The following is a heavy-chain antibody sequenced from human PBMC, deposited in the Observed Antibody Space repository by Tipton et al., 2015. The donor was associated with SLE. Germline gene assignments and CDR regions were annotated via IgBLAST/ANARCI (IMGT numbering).Heavy chain of an antibody. CDR3: VRDSPGHLRDY. V-gene: IGHV3-7*01. CDR1: GFHLGDYW. Sequence: SLRLSCAASGFHLGDYWMSWIRQTPGKRLEWLANIKEDGSEKYFAGSVRGRFTISRDNARNSLFLQLNSLRDDDTAVYYCVRDSPGHLRDYWGQGTLVTVSS. CDR2: IKEDGSEK. J-gene: IGHJ4*02.